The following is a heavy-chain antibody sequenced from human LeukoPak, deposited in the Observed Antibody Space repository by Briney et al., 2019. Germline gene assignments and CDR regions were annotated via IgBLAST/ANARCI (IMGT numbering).Heavy chain of an antibody. CDR1: GGSISSYY. CDR3: ARVEGTQQLVRGTYYFDY. V-gene: IGHV4-59*01. D-gene: IGHD6-13*01. Sequence: PSETLSLTCTVSGGSISSYYWSWIRQPPGKGLEWIGYIYYSGSTNYNPSLKSRVTISVDTSKNQFSLKLSSVTAADTAVYYCARVEGTQQLVRGTYYFDYWGQGTLVTVSS. CDR2: IYYSGST. J-gene: IGHJ4*02.